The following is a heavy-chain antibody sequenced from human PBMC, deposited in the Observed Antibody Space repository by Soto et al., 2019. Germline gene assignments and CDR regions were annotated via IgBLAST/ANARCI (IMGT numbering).Heavy chain of an antibody. Sequence: EVQLVESGGGLVKPGGSLRLSCAASGFTFSNAWMNWVRQAPGKGLEWVGRIKSKTDGRTTDYAAPVKGRFTISRXASKNTLYLQMNSLKTEDTAVYYCTNVDIVATITGYWGQGTLVTVSS. V-gene: IGHV3-15*07. CDR1: GFTFSNAW. CDR2: IKSKTDGRTT. J-gene: IGHJ4*02. D-gene: IGHD5-12*01. CDR3: TNVDIVATITGY.